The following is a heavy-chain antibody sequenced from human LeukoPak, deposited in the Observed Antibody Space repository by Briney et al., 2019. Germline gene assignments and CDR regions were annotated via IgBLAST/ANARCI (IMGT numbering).Heavy chain of an antibody. CDR3: AREDRKTTVTVGY. Sequence: SETLSLTCTVSGYSISSGYYWGWIRQPPGKGLEWIGSIYHSGSTYYNPSLKSRVTISVDTSKNQFSLKLSSVTAADTAVYYCAREDRKTTVTVGYWGQGTLVTVSS. J-gene: IGHJ4*02. CDR2: IYHSGST. CDR1: GYSISSGYY. V-gene: IGHV4-38-2*02. D-gene: IGHD4-17*01.